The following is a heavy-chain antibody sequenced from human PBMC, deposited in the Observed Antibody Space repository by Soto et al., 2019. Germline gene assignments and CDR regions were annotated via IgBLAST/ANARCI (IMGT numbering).Heavy chain of an antibody. V-gene: IGHV3-64*01. CDR1: GFTFSSYA. D-gene: IGHD2-15*01. J-gene: IGHJ6*03. CDR2: ISSNGGST. CDR3: ARGRDRWPTYYYMDV. Sequence: EVQLVESGGGLVQPGGSLRLSCAASGFTFSSYAMHWVRQAPGKGLEYVSAISSNGGSTYYANSVKGRFTISRDNSKNTLYLQMGSLRAEDMAVYYSARGRDRWPTYYYMDVWGKGTTVTVSS.